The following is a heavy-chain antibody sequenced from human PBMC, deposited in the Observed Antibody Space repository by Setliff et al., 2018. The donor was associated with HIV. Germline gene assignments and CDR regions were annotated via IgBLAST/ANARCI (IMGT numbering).Heavy chain of an antibody. J-gene: IGHJ6*03. CDR2: IHYSGSS. Sequence: PSETLSLTCTVSGGSITGHYWSWIRQPPGKGLEWFGYIHYSGSSNYNPSLKSRVSISLDTSKKQVSLKLNSVTAADTAVYYCARGLSIFGVATPGFYSFMDVWGKGTTVTVSS. V-gene: IGHV4-59*11. CDR3: ARGLSIFGVATPGFYSFMDV. D-gene: IGHD3-3*01. CDR1: GGSITGHY.